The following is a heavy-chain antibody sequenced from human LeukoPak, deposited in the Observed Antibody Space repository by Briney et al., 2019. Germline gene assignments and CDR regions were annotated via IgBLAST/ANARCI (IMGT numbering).Heavy chain of an antibody. J-gene: IGHJ4*02. CDR1: GFTFSSYG. D-gene: IGHD2-2*01. CDR3: AKVGNQLLPFDY. V-gene: IGHV3-23*01. Sequence: GGTLRLSCAASGFTFSSYGMSWVRQAPGKGLEWVSAISGSGGSTYYADSVKGRFTISRDNSKNTLYLQMNSLRAEDTAVYYCAKVGNQLLPFDYWGQGTLVTVSS. CDR2: ISGSGGST.